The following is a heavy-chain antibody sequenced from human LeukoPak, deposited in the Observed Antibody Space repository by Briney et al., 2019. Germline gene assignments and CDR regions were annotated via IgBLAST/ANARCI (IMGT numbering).Heavy chain of an antibody. V-gene: IGHV3-23*01. CDR3: AKVSLITYYDFWSHMDV. CDR1: GFTFSSYA. D-gene: IGHD3-3*01. Sequence: GGSLRLSCAASGFTFSSYAMSWVRQAPGKGLEWVSAISGSGGSTYYADSVKGRFTISRDNSKNTLYLQMNSLRAEDTAVYYCAKVSLITYYDFWSHMDVRGKGTTVTVSS. J-gene: IGHJ6*03. CDR2: ISGSGGST.